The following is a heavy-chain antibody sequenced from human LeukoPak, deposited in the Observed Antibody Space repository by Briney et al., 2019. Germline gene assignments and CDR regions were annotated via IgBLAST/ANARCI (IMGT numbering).Heavy chain of an antibody. CDR2: ISYDGSNK. J-gene: IGHJ5*02. V-gene: IGHV3-30*03. Sequence: GRSLRLSCAASGFTFSSYGMHWVRQAPGKGLEWVAVISYDGSNKYYADSVKGRFTISRDNAKNSLYLQMNSLRAEDTAVYYCARNRYCSSTSCPNWFDPWGQGTLVTVSS. CDR3: ARNRYCSSTSCPNWFDP. D-gene: IGHD2-2*01. CDR1: GFTFSSYG.